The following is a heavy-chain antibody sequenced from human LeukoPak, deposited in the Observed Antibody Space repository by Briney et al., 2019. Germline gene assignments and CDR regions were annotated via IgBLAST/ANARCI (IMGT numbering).Heavy chain of an antibody. J-gene: IGHJ3*02. D-gene: IGHD5-24*01. V-gene: IGHV3-21*01. CDR3: ARGRDGYNLVDAFDI. CDR1: GFTFSNYR. Sequence: GGSLRLSCAASGFTFSNYRMNWVRQAPGKGLEWVPSISSSSIYIYYTDSLKGRFTISRDNAKNSLYLQMNSLRAEDTAVYYCARGRDGYNLVDAFDIWGQGIMVTVSS. CDR2: ISSSSIYI.